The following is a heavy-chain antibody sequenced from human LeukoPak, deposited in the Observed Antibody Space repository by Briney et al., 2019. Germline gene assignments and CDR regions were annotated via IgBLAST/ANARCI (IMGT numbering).Heavy chain of an antibody. D-gene: IGHD3-10*01. CDR1: GVTLSSYS. V-gene: IGHV3-30*03. CDR2: ISYDGSKK. J-gene: IGHJ5*02. Sequence: GGSLSLSCAVSGVTLSSYSVNWIWQAPGKGLEWVAIISYDGSKKYYGDSVKGRFTISRDNSKNTLYLQMNSLRAEDTAVYYCATVFYGSGLQLGWVDPWGQGPLVTVSS. CDR3: ATVFYGSGLQLGWVDP.